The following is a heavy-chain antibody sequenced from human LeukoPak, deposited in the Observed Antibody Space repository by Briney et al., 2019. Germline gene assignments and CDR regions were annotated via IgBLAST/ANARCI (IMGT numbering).Heavy chain of an antibody. J-gene: IGHJ4*02. Sequence: GGSLRLSCAASGFTFSSYAMSWVRQAPGKGLEWVSAISGSGGSTYYPDSVKGRFTISRDNSKNTLYLQMNSLRAEDTAVYYCAKDLDCSSTSCDRDYWGQGTLVTVSS. CDR3: AKDLDCSSTSCDRDY. CDR2: ISGSGGST. D-gene: IGHD2-2*02. CDR1: GFTFSSYA. V-gene: IGHV3-23*01.